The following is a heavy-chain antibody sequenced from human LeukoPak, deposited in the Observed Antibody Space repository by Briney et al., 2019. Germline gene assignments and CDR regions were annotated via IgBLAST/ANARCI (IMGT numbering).Heavy chain of an antibody. CDR1: GFTFSSYG. Sequence: GGSLRLSCAASGFTFSSYGMHWVRQAPGKGLEGVAFIRYDGSNKYYADSVKGRFTISRDNSKNTLYLQMNSLRAEDTAVYYCARDQAVAKYYFDYWGQGTLVTVSS. D-gene: IGHD6-19*01. J-gene: IGHJ4*02. CDR3: ARDQAVAKYYFDY. CDR2: IRYDGSNK. V-gene: IGHV3-30*02.